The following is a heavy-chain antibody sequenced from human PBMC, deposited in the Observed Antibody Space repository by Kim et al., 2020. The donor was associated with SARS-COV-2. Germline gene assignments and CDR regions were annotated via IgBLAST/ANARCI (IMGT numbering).Heavy chain of an antibody. V-gene: IGHV4-59*01. Sequence: SETLSLTCTVSGGSINSDYWGWIRQPPGKGLEWIGYIYYSGSTNYNPSFKSRVTISLDRSMNQFSLKLTSVTAADTAVYYCARRIVESGQSPSLFNWFDPWGRGTLVSVSS. CDR3: ARRIVESGQSPSLFNWFDP. D-gene: IGHD2-21*01. J-gene: IGHJ5*02. CDR1: GGSINSDY. CDR2: IYYSGST.